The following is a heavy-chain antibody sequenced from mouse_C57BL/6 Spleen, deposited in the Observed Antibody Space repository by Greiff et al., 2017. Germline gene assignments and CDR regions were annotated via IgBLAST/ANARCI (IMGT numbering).Heavy chain of an antibody. CDR3: ARESSTVVRHFDY. CDR2: IHPNSGST. Sequence: VQLQQPGAELVKPGASVKLSCKASGYTFTSYWMHWVKQRPGQGLEWIGMIHPNSGSTNYNEKFKGKATLTVDKSSSTAYMQLSSLTSEDSAVYYCARESSTVVRHFDYWGQGTTLTVSS. J-gene: IGHJ2*01. D-gene: IGHD1-1*01. V-gene: IGHV1-64*01. CDR1: GYTFTSYW.